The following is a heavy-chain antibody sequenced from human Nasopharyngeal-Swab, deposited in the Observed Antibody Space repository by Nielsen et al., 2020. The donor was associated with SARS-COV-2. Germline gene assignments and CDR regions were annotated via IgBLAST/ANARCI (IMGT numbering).Heavy chain of an antibody. J-gene: IGHJ5*02. V-gene: IGHV4-59*01. Sequence: SETLSLTCTVSGGSISSYYWSWIRQPPGKGLEWIGYIYYSGSTNYNPSLKSRVTISVDTSKNQFSLKLSSVTAADTAVYYCARDSADYYDSSIFSNWFDPRGQGTLVTVSS. CDR3: ARDSADYYDSSIFSNWFDP. D-gene: IGHD3-22*01. CDR2: IYYSGST. CDR1: GGSISSYY.